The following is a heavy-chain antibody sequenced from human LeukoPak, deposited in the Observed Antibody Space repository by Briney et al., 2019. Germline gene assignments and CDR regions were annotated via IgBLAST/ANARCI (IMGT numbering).Heavy chain of an antibody. CDR3: ARDKVVGPTTFDY. Sequence: GGSLRLSCVASGFTFSSYWMSWVRQAPGKGPEWVANIKQDGSEIYYVDSVKGRFTISRDNAKNSLYLQMSSLRAEDTAVYYCARDKVVGPTTFDYWGRGTLVTVSS. J-gene: IGHJ4*02. CDR1: GFTFSSYW. D-gene: IGHD1-26*01. V-gene: IGHV3-7*03. CDR2: IKQDGSEI.